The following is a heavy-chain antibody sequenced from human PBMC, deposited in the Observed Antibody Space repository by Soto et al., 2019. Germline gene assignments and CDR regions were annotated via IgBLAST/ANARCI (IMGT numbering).Heavy chain of an antibody. CDR3: AHGFSSCWYRGPFDY. V-gene: IGHV2-5*02. D-gene: IGHD6-19*01. J-gene: IGHJ4*02. CDR1: GFSLSTSGVG. Sequence: QMTLKESGPTLVKPTQTLTLTCTFSGFSLSTSGVGVGWIRQPPGKALEWLALIYWDDDKRYSPSLKSRLTITKDSSKNQVVLTMTNMDPVDTATYYCAHGFSSCWYRGPFDYWGQVTLVTVSS. CDR2: IYWDDDK.